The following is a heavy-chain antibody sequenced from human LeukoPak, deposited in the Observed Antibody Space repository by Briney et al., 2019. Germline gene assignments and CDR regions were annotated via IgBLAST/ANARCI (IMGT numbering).Heavy chain of an antibody. J-gene: IGHJ4*02. D-gene: IGHD3-10*01. CDR1: GFTFRSYA. V-gene: IGHV3-48*04. Sequence: PGGSLRLSCAASGFTFRSYAMNWVRQAPGKGLEWVSYIRTSGSTIYYADSVKGRFTISRDNAKNSVYLQMNSLRAEDTAVYYCARGGGSGSYYSIDYWGQGTLVTVSS. CDR3: ARGGGSGSYYSIDY. CDR2: IRTSGSTI.